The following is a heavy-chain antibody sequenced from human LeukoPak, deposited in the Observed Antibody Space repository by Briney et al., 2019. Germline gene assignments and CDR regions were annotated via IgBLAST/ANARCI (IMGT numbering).Heavy chain of an antibody. D-gene: IGHD6-19*01. CDR2: INHSGST. V-gene: IGHV4-34*01. CDR1: GGSFSGYY. CDR3: ARGTRWLVLNYFDY. Sequence: SETLSLTCAVYGGSFSGYYWSWIRQPPGKGLGWIGEINHSGSTNYNPSLKSRVTISVDTSKNQFSLKLSSVTAADTAVYYCARGTRWLVLNYFDYWGQGTLVTVSS. J-gene: IGHJ4*02.